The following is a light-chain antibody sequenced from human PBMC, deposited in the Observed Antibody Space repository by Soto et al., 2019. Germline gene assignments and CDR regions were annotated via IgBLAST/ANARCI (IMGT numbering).Light chain of an antibody. Sequence: DIVMTQSPLSLPVTPGEPASISCRSSQSLLHSNGYKYLNWYLQKPGQSPLLLIYLTSTRASGVPDRFSGSVSSIDCTLQLSKVEADDVGVYYCLQVLQSPFTFGPGTKVYIK. V-gene: IGKV2-28*01. CDR2: LTS. CDR1: QSLLHSNGYKY. CDR3: LQVLQSPFT. J-gene: IGKJ3*01.